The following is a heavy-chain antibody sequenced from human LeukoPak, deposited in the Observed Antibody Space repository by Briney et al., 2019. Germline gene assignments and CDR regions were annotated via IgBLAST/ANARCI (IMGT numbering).Heavy chain of an antibody. CDR1: GFAFSTYW. D-gene: IGHD3-3*01. Sequence: GGSLRLSCAVSGFAFSTYWMVWVRQAPGRGLEWVGNINQDGSVKHYVDSVRGRFTISRDNARNSVYLQMSALRVEDTAVYYCTRDFVFWGQGSLVTASS. J-gene: IGHJ4*02. V-gene: IGHV3-7*01. CDR2: INQDGSVK. CDR3: TRDFVF.